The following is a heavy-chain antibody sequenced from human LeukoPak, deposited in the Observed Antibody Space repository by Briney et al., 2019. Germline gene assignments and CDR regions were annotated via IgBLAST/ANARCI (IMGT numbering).Heavy chain of an antibody. V-gene: IGHV3-30*18. J-gene: IGHJ4*02. D-gene: IGHD2-2*02. Sequence: GGSLRLSCAASGFTFSSYGMQWVRQAPGKGLEWVAAISYDGSNKYYTDSVKGRFTISRDNSKNTLYLQMNSLRAEDTAVYYCAKDQKYQLLYLFDCWGQGTLVTVSS. CDR1: GFTFSSYG. CDR2: ISYDGSNK. CDR3: AKDQKYQLLYLFDC.